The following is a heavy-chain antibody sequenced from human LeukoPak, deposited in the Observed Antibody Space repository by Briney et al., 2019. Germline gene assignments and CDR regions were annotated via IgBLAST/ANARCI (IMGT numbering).Heavy chain of an antibody. V-gene: IGHV3-33*01. CDR1: GFTLSSYG. J-gene: IGHJ2*01. Sequence: GGSLRLSCTASGFTLSSYGMHWVRQAPGKGLELVALMWSDGTKTSYADSVKGRFTISRDISRNTLYLQMNSLRAEDTALYYCARDADTSVFYGYFDLGGRGTLVTVSS. CDR3: ARDADTSVFYGYFDL. D-gene: IGHD3-22*01. CDR2: MWSDGTKT.